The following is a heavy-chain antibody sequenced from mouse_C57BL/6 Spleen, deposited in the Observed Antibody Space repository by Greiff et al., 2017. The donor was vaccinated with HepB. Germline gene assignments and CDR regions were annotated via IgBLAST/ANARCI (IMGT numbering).Heavy chain of an antibody. J-gene: IGHJ2*01. Sequence: EVQLVESGGGLVKPGGSLKLSCAASGFTFSDYGMHWVRQAPEKGLEWVAYISSDSSTIYYADTVKGRFTISRDNAKNTLCLQMTSLRSEDTAMYYCARPTYVGYHYFDYWGQGTTLTVSS. V-gene: IGHV5-17*01. CDR2: ISSDSSTI. CDR3: ARPTYVGYHYFDY. CDR1: GFTFSDYG. D-gene: IGHD2-3*01.